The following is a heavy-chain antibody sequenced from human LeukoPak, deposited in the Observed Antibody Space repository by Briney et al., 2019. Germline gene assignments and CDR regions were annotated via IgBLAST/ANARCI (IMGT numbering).Heavy chain of an antibody. CDR3: VAFSPYF. D-gene: IGHD2-21*01. CDR1: GFTFSDYY. V-gene: IGHV3-69-1*01. Sequence: PGGSLRLSCAASGFTFSDYYMTWIRQAPGEGLEWVSYISSRYTTYYADSVMGRFTVSRDNSKNTLYLQMNSLRAEDTAVYYCVAFSPYFWGQGTLVTVSS. J-gene: IGHJ4*02. CDR2: ISSRYTT.